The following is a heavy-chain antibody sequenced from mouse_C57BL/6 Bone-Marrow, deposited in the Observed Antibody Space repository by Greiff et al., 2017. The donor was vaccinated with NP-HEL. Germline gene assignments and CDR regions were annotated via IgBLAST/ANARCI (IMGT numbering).Heavy chain of an antibody. Sequence: VKVVESGAELMKPGASVKLSCKATGYTFTGYWIEWVKQRPGHGLEWIGEILPGSGSTNYNEKFKGKATFTADTSSNTAYMQLSSLTTEDSAIYYCARDWGSSYGFDYAMDYWGQGTSVTVSS. CDR3: ARDWGSSYGFDYAMDY. D-gene: IGHD1-1*01. J-gene: IGHJ4*01. CDR2: ILPGSGST. CDR1: GYTFTGYW. V-gene: IGHV1-9*01.